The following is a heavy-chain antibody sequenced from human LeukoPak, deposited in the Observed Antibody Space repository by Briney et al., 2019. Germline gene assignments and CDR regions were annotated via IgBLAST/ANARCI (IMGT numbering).Heavy chain of an antibody. V-gene: IGHV3-30*02. CDR1: GFSFSSYE. CDR2: IRYDGSNK. D-gene: IGHD3-9*01. CDR3: AKAHYDILTGYYGIDY. J-gene: IGHJ4*02. Sequence: PGGSLRLSCAASGFSFSSYEMNWVRQAPGKGLEWVAFIRYDGSNKYYADSVKGRFTISRDNSKNTLYLQMNSLRAEDTAVYYCAKAHYDILTGYYGIDYWGQGTLVTVSS.